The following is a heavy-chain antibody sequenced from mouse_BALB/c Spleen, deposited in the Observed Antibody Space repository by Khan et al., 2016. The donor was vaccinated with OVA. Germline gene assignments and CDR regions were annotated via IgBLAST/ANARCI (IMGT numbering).Heavy chain of an antibody. CDR2: IDPSDSET. Sequence: XVXLQQPGAELVKPGAPVKLSCKASGYTFTSYWMNWVKQRPGRGLEWIGRIDPSDSETHYNQKFKDKATLTVDKSSSTAYIQLSSLTSEDSAVYYCARDQYGNYFYAMDYWGQGTSVTVSS. V-gene: IGHV1-69*02. CDR3: ARDQYGNYFYAMDY. D-gene: IGHD2-10*02. J-gene: IGHJ4*01. CDR1: GYTFTSYW.